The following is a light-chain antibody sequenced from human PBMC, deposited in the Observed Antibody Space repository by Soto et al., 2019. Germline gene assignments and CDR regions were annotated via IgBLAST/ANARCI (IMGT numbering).Light chain of an antibody. Sequence: QSVLTQPPSVSEAPRQRVTISCSGSSSNIGNNAVNWYQQLPGKAPKLLIYYDDLLPSGVSDRFSGSKSGTSASLAISGLQSEDEAASYGAAWDDSLKGVVFGGGTKLTVL. CDR3: AAWDDSLKGVV. J-gene: IGLJ2*01. CDR1: SSNIGNNA. CDR2: YDD. V-gene: IGLV1-36*01.